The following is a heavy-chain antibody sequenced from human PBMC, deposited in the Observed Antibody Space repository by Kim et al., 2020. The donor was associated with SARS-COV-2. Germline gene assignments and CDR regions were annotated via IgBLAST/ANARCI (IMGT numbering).Heavy chain of an antibody. CDR1: GYSISSGYY. Sequence: SETLSLTCTVSGYSISSGYYWGWIRQPPGKGLEWIGSIYHSGSTYYNPSLKSRVTISVDTSKNQFSLKLSSVTAADTAVYYCARARSDTAMVDYWGQGTLVPVSS. J-gene: IGHJ4*02. D-gene: IGHD5-18*01. CDR2: IYHSGST. V-gene: IGHV4-38-2*02. CDR3: ARARSDTAMVDY.